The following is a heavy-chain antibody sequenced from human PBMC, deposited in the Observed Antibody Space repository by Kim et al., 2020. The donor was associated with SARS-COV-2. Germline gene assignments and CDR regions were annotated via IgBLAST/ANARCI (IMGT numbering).Heavy chain of an antibody. J-gene: IGHJ4*02. D-gene: IGHD6-6*01. Sequence: SETLSLTCAVYGGSFSGYYWSWIRQPPGKGLEWIGEINHSGSTNYNPSLKSRVTISVDTSKNQFSLKLSSVTAADTAVYYCAGSYSSSPFDYWGQGTLVTVSS. V-gene: IGHV4-34*01. CDR2: INHSGST. CDR1: GGSFSGYY. CDR3: AGSYSSSPFDY.